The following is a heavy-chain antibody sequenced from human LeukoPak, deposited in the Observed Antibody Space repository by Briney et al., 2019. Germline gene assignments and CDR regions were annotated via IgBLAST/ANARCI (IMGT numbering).Heavy chain of an antibody. CDR1: GGTFSSYA. J-gene: IGHJ6*03. V-gene: IGHV1-69*13. D-gene: IGHD2-15*01. CDR2: IIPIFGTA. Sequence: ASVKVSCKXSGGTFSSYAISWVRQAPGQGLEWMGGIIPIFGTANYSQKFQGRVTITADESTSTAYMELSSLRSEDTAVYYCARVWVVDPYYYYMDVWGKWTTVTVSS. CDR3: ARVWVVDPYYYYMDV.